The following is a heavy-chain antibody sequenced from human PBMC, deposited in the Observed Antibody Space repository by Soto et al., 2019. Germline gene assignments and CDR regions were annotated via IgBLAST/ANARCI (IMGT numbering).Heavy chain of an antibody. V-gene: IGHV1-69*06. CDR3: ARGEISSGWYEGYWFDP. D-gene: IGHD6-19*01. J-gene: IGHJ5*02. CDR2: IIPIFGTA. Sequence: QVQLVQSGAEVKKPGSSVKVSCKASGGTFSSYAISWVRQAPGQGLEWMGGIIPIFGTANYAQKFQGRVKITADKSTSTAYMELSSLRSEDTAVYYCARGEISSGWYEGYWFDPWGQGTLVTVSS. CDR1: GGTFSSYA.